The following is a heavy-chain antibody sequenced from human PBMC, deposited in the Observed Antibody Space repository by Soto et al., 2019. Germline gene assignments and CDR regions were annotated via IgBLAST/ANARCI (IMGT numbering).Heavy chain of an antibody. CDR3: AKGAAYYYYYYMDV. CDR2: ISWNSGSI. Sequence: EVQLVESGGGLVQPGRSLRLSCAASGFTFDDYAMQWVRQAPGKGLEWVSGISWNSGSIGYADSVKGRFTISRDNAKNSLYLQMNSLRAEDTALYYCAKGAAYYYYYYMDVWGKGTTVTVSS. CDR1: GFTFDDYA. V-gene: IGHV3-9*01. J-gene: IGHJ6*03.